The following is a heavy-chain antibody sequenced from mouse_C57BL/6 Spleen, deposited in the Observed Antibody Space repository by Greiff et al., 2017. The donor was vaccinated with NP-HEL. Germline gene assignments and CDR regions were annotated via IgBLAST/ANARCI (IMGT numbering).Heavy chain of an antibody. CDR1: GYTFTDYE. D-gene: IGHD2-2*01. CDR3: TRVGGNTYGYDGHY. V-gene: IGHV1-15*01. CDR2: IDPETGGT. J-gene: IGHJ2*01. Sequence: VQLQQSGAELVRPGASVTLSCKASGYTFTDYEMHWVKQTPVHGLEWIGAIDPETGGTAYNQKFKGKAILTADKSSSTAYMELRSLTSEDSAVYYCTRVGGNTYGYDGHYWGQGTTLTVSS.